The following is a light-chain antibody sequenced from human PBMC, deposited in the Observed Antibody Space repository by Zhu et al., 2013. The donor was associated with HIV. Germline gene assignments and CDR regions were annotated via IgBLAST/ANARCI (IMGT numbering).Light chain of an antibody. V-gene: IGKV3-15*01. CDR3: QQYNEWPLT. CDR2: YAS. CDR1: QSIGRK. J-gene: IGKJ4*01. Sequence: ETVMTQSPATLSVSPGERATLSCRASQSIGRKLAWYQQKLGQAPRLLIYYASTRATGVPDRFSGSGSGTEFSLTISSLQSEDFAVYHCQQYNEWPLTFGGGTKVEIK.